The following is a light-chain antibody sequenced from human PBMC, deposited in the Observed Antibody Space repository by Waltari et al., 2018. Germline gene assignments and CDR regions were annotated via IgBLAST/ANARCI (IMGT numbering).Light chain of an antibody. J-gene: IGKJ3*01. CDR3: QLFNSYLFT. V-gene: IGKV1-13*02. Sequence: AIQLTQSPSSLSASVGDRVSITCRASQGISNALGWYQQKPGKAPKLLIYDASTLDSGVLSRFSGSGSGTDFTLTISSLKPEDFATYYCQLFNSYLFTFGPGTKVDIK. CDR1: QGISNA. CDR2: DAS.